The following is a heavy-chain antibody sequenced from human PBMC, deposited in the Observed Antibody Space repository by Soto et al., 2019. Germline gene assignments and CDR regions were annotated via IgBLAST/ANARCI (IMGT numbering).Heavy chain of an antibody. Sequence: GASVKVSCKTSGYTFTSYGISWVRQAPGQGPEWMGWISGYNGNTNYAKKLQGRVTMTTDTSTSTAYMELRSLRSDDTAVYYCVRDRTESYYFFWGPGTLVTVS. CDR2: ISGYNGNT. CDR3: VRDRTESYYFF. D-gene: IGHD1-26*01. CDR1: GYTFTSYG. J-gene: IGHJ4*02. V-gene: IGHV1-18*01.